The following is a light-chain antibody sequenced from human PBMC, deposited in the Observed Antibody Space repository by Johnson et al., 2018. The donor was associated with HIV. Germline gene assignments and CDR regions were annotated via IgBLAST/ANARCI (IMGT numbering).Light chain of an antibody. CDR2: DNN. J-gene: IGLJ1*01. V-gene: IGLV1-51*01. CDR3: GTWDSSLIFYV. Sequence: QSVLTQPPSVSAAPGQKVTISCSGSSSNIGNNYVSWYQQLPGTAPKLLIYDNNKRPSGIPDRFSGSKSGTSATLGITGLQTGDEADYYCGTWDSSLIFYVFGTGTKSSVL. CDR1: SSNIGNNY.